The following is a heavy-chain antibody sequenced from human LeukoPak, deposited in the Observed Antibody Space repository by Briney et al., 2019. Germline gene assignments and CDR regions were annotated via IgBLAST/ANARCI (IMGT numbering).Heavy chain of an antibody. V-gene: IGHV3-48*03. D-gene: IGHD2-2*01. Sequence: GGSLRLSCAASGFTFSSYEMNWVRQAPGKGLEWVSYISSSGSTIYYADSVKGRFTISRDNAKNSLYLQMNSLRAEDTAVYYCARDVNQRPYYYGMDVWGKGTTVAVSS. CDR3: ARDVNQRPYYYGMDV. CDR2: ISSSGSTI. J-gene: IGHJ6*04. CDR1: GFTFSSYE.